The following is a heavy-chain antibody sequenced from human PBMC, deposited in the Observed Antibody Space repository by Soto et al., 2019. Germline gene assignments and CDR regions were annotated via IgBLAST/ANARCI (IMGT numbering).Heavy chain of an antibody. Sequence: QVQLVQSGAEVKKPGASVKVTYVASGCTFTDHYIHWVRQAPGQGLEWMGWINPHSGETIYAQKFQGRVTLTRDTSISTAYMVLSRLRSDDTAVYYCAGGRTVNFYGMDVWGPGTTVTVSS. CDR2: INPHSGET. CDR3: AGGRTVNFYGMDV. J-gene: IGHJ6*02. D-gene: IGHD1-1*01. V-gene: IGHV1-2*02. CDR1: GCTFTDHY.